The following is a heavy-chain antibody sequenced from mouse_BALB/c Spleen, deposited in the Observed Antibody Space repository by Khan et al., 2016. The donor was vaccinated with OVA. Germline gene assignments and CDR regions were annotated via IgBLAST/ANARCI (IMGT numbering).Heavy chain of an antibody. J-gene: IGHJ4*01. Sequence: QIQLVQSGPELKKPRETVKISCKASGYTFTHYGMNWVKQAPGKGLKWMGWINTYTGEPTYADDFKGRFAFSLETSASTAYLQINNLKNEDTATYFCARPPYFSYVMVYWGQGTSVTVSS. CDR1: GYTFTHYG. CDR2: INTYTGEP. CDR3: ARPPYFSYVMVY. V-gene: IGHV9-3-1*01. D-gene: IGHD2-10*01.